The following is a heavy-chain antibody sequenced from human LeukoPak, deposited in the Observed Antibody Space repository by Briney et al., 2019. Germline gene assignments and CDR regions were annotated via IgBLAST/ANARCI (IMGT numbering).Heavy chain of an antibody. CDR3: AKEAQGCSITSCYFDS. CDR2: ISSSSSYI. Sequence: PGGSLRLSCAASGFTFSSYSMNWVRQAPGKGLEWVSSISSSSSYIYYADSVKGRFTIPRDNAKNSLYLQMNSLRAEDTAVYYCAKEAQGCSITSCYFDSWGQGTLVTVSS. V-gene: IGHV3-21*01. CDR1: GFTFSSYS. D-gene: IGHD2-2*01. J-gene: IGHJ4*03.